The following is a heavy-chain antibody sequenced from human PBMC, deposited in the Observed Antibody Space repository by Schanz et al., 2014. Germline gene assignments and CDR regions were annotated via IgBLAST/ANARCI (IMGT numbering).Heavy chain of an antibody. CDR2: IWYDGSNK. CDR3: AKARRKSNCSGGRCFHYSYYGMDV. D-gene: IGHD2-15*01. Sequence: GQLLESGGGLIQPGRSLRLSCAASGFIFSSYGLHWVRQAPGKGLEWVAFIWYDGSNKYYADSVKGRFTISRDNSKNILYLQMNSLRAEDTAVYYCAKARRKSNCSGGRCFHYSYYGMDVWGQGTTXTVSS. V-gene: IGHV3-33*06. J-gene: IGHJ6*02. CDR1: GFIFSSYG.